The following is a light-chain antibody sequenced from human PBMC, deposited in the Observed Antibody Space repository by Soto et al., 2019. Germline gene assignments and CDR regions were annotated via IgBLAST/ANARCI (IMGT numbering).Light chain of an antibody. CDR2: GAS. CDR3: QQYNNSPRT. V-gene: IGKV3-15*01. Sequence: EIVMTQSPATLSVSPGERATLSCRVSQTVNSNFAWYQQKPGQPPRLLIYGASSRATGIPARFSGSGSGTEFTLTISSLQAEDFAVYYCQQYNNSPRTFGQGTKVEIK. CDR1: QTVNSN. J-gene: IGKJ1*01.